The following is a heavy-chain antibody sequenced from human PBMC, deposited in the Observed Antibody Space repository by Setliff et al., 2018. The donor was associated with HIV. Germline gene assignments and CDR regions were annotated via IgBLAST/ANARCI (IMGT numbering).Heavy chain of an antibody. Sequence: SETLSLTCTVSGGSIKSSSYYWGWIRQPPGKGLEWIGSIYYSGNTYYNPSLKSRVTISEDRSRNQFSLRLSTVTAADTAIYYCARVPTSSWYVTTQRTKEYFHHWGQGTLVTVSS. D-gene: IGHD6-13*01. CDR2: IYYSGNT. V-gene: IGHV4-39*07. J-gene: IGHJ1*01. CDR3: ARVPTSSWYVTTQRTKEYFHH. CDR1: GGSIKSSSYY.